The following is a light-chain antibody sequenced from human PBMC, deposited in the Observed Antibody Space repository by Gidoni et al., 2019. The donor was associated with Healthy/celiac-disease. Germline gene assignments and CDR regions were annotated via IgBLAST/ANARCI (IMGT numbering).Light chain of an antibody. CDR2: GAS. J-gene: IGKJ2*01. Sequence: EIVMTQSPATLSVSPGERATLSCRASQSVSSNLAWYQQKPGQAPRLLIYGASTRATGIPARFSGSGSGTEFTLTISSLQSEDFAVYYCQHYNNWAYTFXQXTKLEIK. V-gene: IGKV3-15*01. CDR1: QSVSSN. CDR3: QHYNNWAYT.